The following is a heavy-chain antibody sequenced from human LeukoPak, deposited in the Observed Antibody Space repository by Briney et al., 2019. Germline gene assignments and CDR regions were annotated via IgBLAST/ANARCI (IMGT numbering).Heavy chain of an antibody. CDR2: IYSGGST. CDR3: ARDDLMTTVDY. CDR1: GFTVSSNY. D-gene: IGHD4-17*01. V-gene: IGHV3-66*02. J-gene: IGHJ4*02. Sequence: PGGSLRLSCAASGFTVSSNYMSWVRQAPGKGLKWVSVIYSGGSTYYADSVKGRFTISRDNSNNTLHLQMNNLRAEDTAVYYCARDDLMTTVDYWGQGTLVTVSS.